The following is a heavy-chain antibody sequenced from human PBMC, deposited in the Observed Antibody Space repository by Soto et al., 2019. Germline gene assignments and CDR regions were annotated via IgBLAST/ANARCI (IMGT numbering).Heavy chain of an antibody. CDR3: ARSGDNFNVLDY. CDR2: SSNSGTFA. CDR1: GFTFSDYY. Sequence: GSLRLSCAASGFTFSDYYMSWVRQAPGRGLEWISYSSNSGTFARYATSVKGRFSISRDNANNSLYLEMNSLRVEDTAVYYCARSGDNFNVLDYWGQGTPVTVSS. D-gene: IGHD1-1*01. V-gene: IGHV3-11*06. J-gene: IGHJ4*02.